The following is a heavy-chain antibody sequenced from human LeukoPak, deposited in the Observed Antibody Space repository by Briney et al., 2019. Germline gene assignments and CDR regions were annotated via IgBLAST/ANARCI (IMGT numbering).Heavy chain of an antibody. Sequence: GGSLRLPCAASGFTFSSYSMNWVRQAPGKGLEWVSSISSSSSYIYYADSVKGRFTISRDNAKNSLYLQMNSLGAEDTAVYYCARARDGDYWSDFDYWGQGTLVTVSS. CDR1: GFTFSSYS. CDR2: ISSSSSYI. CDR3: ARARDGDYWSDFDY. D-gene: IGHD4-17*01. V-gene: IGHV3-21*01. J-gene: IGHJ4*02.